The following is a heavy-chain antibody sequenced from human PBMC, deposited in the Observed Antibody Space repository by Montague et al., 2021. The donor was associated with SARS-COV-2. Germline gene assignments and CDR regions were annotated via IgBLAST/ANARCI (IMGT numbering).Heavy chain of an antibody. CDR2: INHSGST. J-gene: IGHJ2*01. Sequence: SETLSLTCTVSGGSISSSSYYWSWIRQAPGKGLEWIGEINHSGSTNYNPSLKSRVTISVDTSKNQFSLKLSSVTAADTAVYYCARGAPTITMIVVVVTGAGWYFDLWGRGTLVSVSA. D-gene: IGHD3-22*01. V-gene: IGHV4-39*07. CDR1: GGSISSSSYY. CDR3: ARGAPTITMIVVVVTGAGWYFDL.